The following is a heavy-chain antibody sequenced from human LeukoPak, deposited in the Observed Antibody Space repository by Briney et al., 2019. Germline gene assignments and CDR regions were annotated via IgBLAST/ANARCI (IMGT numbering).Heavy chain of an antibody. D-gene: IGHD3-3*01. CDR2: IRYDGSNK. CDR3: AGGPIGAYDLGAFDI. V-gene: IGHV3-30*02. Sequence: GGSLRLSCAASGFTFSSYAMSWVRQAPGKGLEWVAFIRYDGSNKYYADSVKGRFTISRDNAKNSLYLQMNSLRAEDTAVYYCAGGPIGAYDLGAFDIWGQGTMVTVSS. J-gene: IGHJ3*02. CDR1: GFTFSSYA.